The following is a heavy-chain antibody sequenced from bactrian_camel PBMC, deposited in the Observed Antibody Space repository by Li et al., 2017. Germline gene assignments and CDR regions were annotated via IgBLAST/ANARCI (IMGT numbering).Heavy chain of an antibody. CDR2: AYTDSNT. V-gene: IGHV3S1*01. J-gene: IGHJ4*01. D-gene: IGHD3*01. CDR1: GFTFRSYD. Sequence: HVQLVESGGGLVQPGGSVRLSCVASGFTFRSYDMNWVRQAPGKGLEWLSIAYTDSNTNYADSVAGRFTITRDNAKNTLSLQVNSLKTEDTAIYYCAKDMYDYDYEYDYWGQGTQVTVS. CDR3: AKDMYDYDYEYDY.